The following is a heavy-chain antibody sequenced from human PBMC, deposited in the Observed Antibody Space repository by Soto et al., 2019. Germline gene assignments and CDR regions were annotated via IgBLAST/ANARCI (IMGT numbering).Heavy chain of an antibody. Sequence: PGGSLRLSCAASGFTFSSYAMSWVRQAPGKGLEWVSAISGSGGSTYYADSVKGRFTISRDNSKNTLYLQMNSLRAEDTAVYYCAKDPLTYCGGDCFHEGYWFDPWGQGTLVTVSS. CDR1: GFTFSSYA. V-gene: IGHV3-23*01. D-gene: IGHD2-21*02. CDR2: ISGSGGST. CDR3: AKDPLTYCGGDCFHEGYWFDP. J-gene: IGHJ5*02.